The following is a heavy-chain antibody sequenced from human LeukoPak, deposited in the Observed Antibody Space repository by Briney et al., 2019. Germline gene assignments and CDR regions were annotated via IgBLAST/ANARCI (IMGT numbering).Heavy chain of an antibody. Sequence: GGSLRLSCAASGFTFSSYWMIWVRQAPGKGLEWVANIKQDGSEKYYVDSVKGRFTISRDNAKNSLYLQMNSLRAEDTAVYSCARGPSSIYGGVNWYFDLWGRGTLVTVSS. V-gene: IGHV3-7*04. J-gene: IGHJ2*01. CDR2: IKQDGSEK. CDR3: ARGPSSIYGGVNWYFDL. CDR1: GFTFSSYW. D-gene: IGHD4-23*01.